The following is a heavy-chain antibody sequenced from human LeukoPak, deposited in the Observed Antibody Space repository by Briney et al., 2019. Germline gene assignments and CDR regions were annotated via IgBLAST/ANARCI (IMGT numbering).Heavy chain of an antibody. CDR2: IYYSGST. D-gene: IGHD3-10*01. CDR1: GGSFSGYY. Sequence: SETLSLTCAVYGGSFSGYYWSWIRQPPGKGLEWIGYIYYSGSTNYNPSLKSRVTISVDTSKNQFSLKLSSVTAADTAVYYCARSGAWFGELLEPFDYWGQGTLVTVSS. J-gene: IGHJ4*02. V-gene: IGHV4-59*01. CDR3: ARSGAWFGELLEPFDY.